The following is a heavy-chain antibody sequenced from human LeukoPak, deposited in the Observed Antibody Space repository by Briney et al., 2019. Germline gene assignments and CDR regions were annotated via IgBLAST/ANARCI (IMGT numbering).Heavy chain of an antibody. Sequence: SETLSLTCTVSGGSISSYYWSWIRQPAGKGLEWIGRIYTSGSTNYNPSLKSRVTISVDTSKNQFSLKLSSVTAADTAVYYCARVSGYYDFWSGYYAFDIWGQGTMVTVSS. CDR1: GGSISSYY. CDR3: ARVSGYYDFWSGYYAFDI. D-gene: IGHD3-3*01. V-gene: IGHV4-4*07. CDR2: IYTSGST. J-gene: IGHJ3*02.